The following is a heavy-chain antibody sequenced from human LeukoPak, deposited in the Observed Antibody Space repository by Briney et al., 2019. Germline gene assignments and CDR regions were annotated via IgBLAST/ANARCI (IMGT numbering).Heavy chain of an antibody. CDR1: GFTFSNYA. D-gene: IGHD2-2*01. CDR2: ISGSGGRT. V-gene: IGHV3-23*01. J-gene: IGHJ4*02. Sequence: GGSLRLSCAASGFTFSNYAMSWVRQAPGKGLEWVSVISGSGGRTYYADSVKGRFTISRDNSKNTLYLQMNSLRAEDTAVYYCAKDHVEIYYCSSSSCYAPFDYWGQGTLVTVSS. CDR3: AKDHVEIYYCSSSSCYAPFDY.